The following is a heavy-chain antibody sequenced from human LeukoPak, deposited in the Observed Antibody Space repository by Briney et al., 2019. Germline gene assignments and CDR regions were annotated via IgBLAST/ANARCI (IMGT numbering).Heavy chain of an antibody. J-gene: IGHJ5*02. CDR3: ARGPPLFDP. CDR2: ISISSSTV. CDR1: GFTFSSYD. V-gene: IGHV3-48*01. Sequence: PGGSLRLSRAASGFTFSSYDMNWIRQAPGKGLEWISYISISSSTVYYADSVKGRYTISRDNAKNSLYLQMNSLRAEDTAIYYCARGPPLFDPWGQGTLVTVSS.